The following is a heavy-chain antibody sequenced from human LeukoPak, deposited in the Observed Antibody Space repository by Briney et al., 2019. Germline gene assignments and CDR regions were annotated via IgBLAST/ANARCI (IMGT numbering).Heavy chain of an antibody. Sequence: GGSLRLSCAASGFTFSSYSMNWVRQAPGKGLEWVSSISSSSSYIYYADSVKGRFTISRDNAKNSLYLQTNSLRAEDTAVYYCARERVSGYGAAADYWGQGTLVTVSS. D-gene: IGHD5-12*01. J-gene: IGHJ4*02. CDR1: GFTFSSYS. V-gene: IGHV3-21*01. CDR2: ISSSSSYI. CDR3: ARERVSGYGAAADY.